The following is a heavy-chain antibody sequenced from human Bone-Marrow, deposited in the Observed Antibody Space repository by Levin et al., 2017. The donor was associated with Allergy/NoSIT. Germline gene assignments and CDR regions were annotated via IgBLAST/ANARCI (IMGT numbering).Heavy chain of an antibody. CDR3: ARIPDTTSEFDY. J-gene: IGHJ4*02. D-gene: IGHD5-18*01. V-gene: IGHV4-31*03. CDR2: IYDSGST. Sequence: PSETLSLTCTVSGGSIRSGGYYWSWIRQHPGKGLEWIGYIYDSGSTSYNPSLESRVAISVDTSKNQFYLKLTSLTAADTAVYYRARIPDTTSEFDYWGQGTLVTVSS. CDR1: GGSIRSGGYY.